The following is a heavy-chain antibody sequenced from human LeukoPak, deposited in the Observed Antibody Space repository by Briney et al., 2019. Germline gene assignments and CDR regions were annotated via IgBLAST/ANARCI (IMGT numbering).Heavy chain of an antibody. D-gene: IGHD6-6*01. J-gene: IGHJ3*02. CDR3: ARGISSTPAFDI. Sequence: SETLSLTCTVSGGSISSYYWSWIRQPPGKGLEWIGYIYTSGSTNYNPSLKSRVTISVDTSKNQFSLKLSSVTAADTAVYYCARGISSTPAFDIWGQGKMVTVSS. CDR1: GGSISSYY. CDR2: IYTSGST. V-gene: IGHV4-4*09.